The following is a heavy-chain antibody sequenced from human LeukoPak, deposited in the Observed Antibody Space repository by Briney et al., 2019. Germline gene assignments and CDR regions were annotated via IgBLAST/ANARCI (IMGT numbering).Heavy chain of an antibody. V-gene: IGHV3-23*01. CDR1: GFTFSSYA. Sequence: GGSLRLSCAASGFTFSSYAMSWVRQAPGKGLEWVSAISGSGGSTYYADSVKGQFTISRDNSKNTLYLQMNSLRAEDTAVYYCAKELDIVVVPAASFDPWGQGTLVTVSS. J-gene: IGHJ5*02. CDR3: AKELDIVVVPAASFDP. CDR2: ISGSGGST. D-gene: IGHD2-2*01.